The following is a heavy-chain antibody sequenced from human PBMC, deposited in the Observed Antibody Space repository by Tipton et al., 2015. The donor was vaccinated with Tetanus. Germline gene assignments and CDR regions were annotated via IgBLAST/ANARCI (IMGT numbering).Heavy chain of an antibody. CDR1: GGSINPYY. V-gene: IGHV4-59*13. D-gene: IGHD2-8*01. J-gene: IGHJ5*02. CDR3: ARDHRLSASYAGWFDP. CDR2: IYSSGST. Sequence: TLSLTCSVSGGSINPYYWSWIRQPPGKGLEWIGNIYSSGSTYYNPSLKGRVTISVDTSRNQFSLRLKSVTPADTAMYYCARDHRLSASYAGWFDPWGQGTLVTVSS.